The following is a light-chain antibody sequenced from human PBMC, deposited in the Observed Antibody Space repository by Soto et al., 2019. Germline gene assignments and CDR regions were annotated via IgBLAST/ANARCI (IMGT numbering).Light chain of an antibody. V-gene: IGLV1-44*01. J-gene: IGLJ1*01. CDR2: SNN. Sequence: QSGLTQPPSASGTPGRRVTISCSGSSSNIGSNSVSWYQQLPGTAPKLLIYSNNQRPSGVPDRFSGSKSGTSGSLAISGLQSGDEADYYCAAWDDSLNGYVFGTGTKVTVL. CDR1: SSNIGSNS. CDR3: AAWDDSLNGYV.